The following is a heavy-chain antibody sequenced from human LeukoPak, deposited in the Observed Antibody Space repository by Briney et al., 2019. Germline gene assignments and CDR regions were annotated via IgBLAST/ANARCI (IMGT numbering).Heavy chain of an antibody. CDR2: INHSGST. V-gene: IGHV4-34*01. CDR1: GGLFRGYY. J-gene: IGHJ3*02. CDR3: ARRQRGYSGYGHAFDI. D-gene: IGHD5-12*01. Sequence: SEPLSLTCAVYGGLFRGYYWSWIRHPPGKALVWIGDINHSGSTNYNLSPKSRDTISVDTSKSQFSLKLSSVTAADTAVYYCARRQRGYSGYGHAFDIWGQGTMVTVSS.